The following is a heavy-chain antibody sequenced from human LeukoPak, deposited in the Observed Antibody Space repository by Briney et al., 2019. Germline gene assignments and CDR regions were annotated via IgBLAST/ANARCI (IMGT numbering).Heavy chain of an antibody. CDR1: GFTVSSNY. D-gene: IGHD3-22*01. V-gene: IGHV3-30*03. J-gene: IGHJ3*02. CDR2: ISYDGSNK. Sequence: GGSLRLSCAASGFTVSSNYMSWVRQAPGKGLEWVAVISYDGSNKYYADSVKGRFTISRDNSKNTLYLQMNSLRAEDTAVYYCARTYYYDSSGYSDDAFDIWGQGTMVTVSS. CDR3: ARTYYYDSSGYSDDAFDI.